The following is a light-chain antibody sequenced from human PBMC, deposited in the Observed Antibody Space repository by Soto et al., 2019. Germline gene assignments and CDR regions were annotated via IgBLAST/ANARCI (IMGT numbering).Light chain of an antibody. J-gene: IGKJ4*01. CDR2: AAS. V-gene: IGKV1-9*01. CDR3: QQVNSFPPFT. Sequence: DIQLTQSPSFLSASVGDRVTITCRASQDISSSLAWYQQKPGKAPKILMYAASSLESWVPSRFSGSGSGTEFTLTISSLQPDDFATCYCQQVNSFPPFTFGGGTTVEIK. CDR1: QDISSS.